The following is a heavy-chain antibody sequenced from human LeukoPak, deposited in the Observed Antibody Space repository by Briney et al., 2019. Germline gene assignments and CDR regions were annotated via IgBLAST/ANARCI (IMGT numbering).Heavy chain of an antibody. Sequence: PGESLRLSCAASGFTFSTYSMNWLRLAPGKGLEWVSSISPDSNYKYYVDSVKGRFTISRDNAKSSLYLQMNSLRAEDTAVYYCARAGYETPKKYYDFWSGYYSRLMDVWGKGTTVTVSS. J-gene: IGHJ6*04. CDR3: ARAGYETPKKYYDFWSGYYSRLMDV. D-gene: IGHD3-3*01. CDR2: ISPDSNYK. CDR1: GFTFSTYS. V-gene: IGHV3-21*01.